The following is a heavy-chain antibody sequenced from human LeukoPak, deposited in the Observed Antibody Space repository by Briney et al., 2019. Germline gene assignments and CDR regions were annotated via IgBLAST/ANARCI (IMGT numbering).Heavy chain of an antibody. V-gene: IGHV3-30-3*01. Sequence: GGSLRLSCAASGFTFSSYAMHWVRQAPGKGQEWVAVISYDGSNKYYADSVKGRFTISRDNSKNTLYLQMNSLRAEDTAVYYCAKVGGRYYYDSLNWFDPWGQGTLVTVSS. J-gene: IGHJ5*02. CDR3: AKVGGRYYYDSLNWFDP. D-gene: IGHD3-22*01. CDR2: ISYDGSNK. CDR1: GFTFSSYA.